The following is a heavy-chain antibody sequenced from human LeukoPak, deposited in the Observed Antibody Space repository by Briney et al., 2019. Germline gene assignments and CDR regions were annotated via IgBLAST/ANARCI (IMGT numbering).Heavy chain of an antibody. V-gene: IGHV4-59*12. CDR1: GGSISSYY. CDR3: ARGRSLRSRAVAGPDY. D-gene: IGHD6-19*01. Sequence: PSETLSLTCTVSGGSISSYYWSWIRQPPGKGLEWIGYIYYSGSTNYNPSLKSRVTISVDTSKNQFSLKLSSVTAADTAVYYCARGRSLRSRAVAGPDYWGQGTLVTVSS. J-gene: IGHJ4*02. CDR2: IYYSGST.